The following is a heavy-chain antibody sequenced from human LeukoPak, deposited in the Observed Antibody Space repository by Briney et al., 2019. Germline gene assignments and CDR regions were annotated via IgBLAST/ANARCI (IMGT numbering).Heavy chain of an antibody. D-gene: IGHD1-26*01. V-gene: IGHV4-59*08. CDR3: ARHAIVGGTFNWFDP. Sequence: SETLSLTCTVSGGSISSYYWSWIRQPPGKGLEWIGCIYYGGSTNYNPSLKSRVIISVDMSKNQFSLKLSSVTAADTAVYYCARHAIVGGTFNWFDPWGQGTMVTVSS. CDR1: GGSISSYY. J-gene: IGHJ5*02. CDR2: IYYGGST.